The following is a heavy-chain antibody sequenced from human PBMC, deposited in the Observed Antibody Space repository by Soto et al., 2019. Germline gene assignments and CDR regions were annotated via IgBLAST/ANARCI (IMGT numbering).Heavy chain of an antibody. CDR3: ARDRQSYYYGSGSSKVDFDY. Sequence: GASVKVSCKASGGTFSSYAISWVRQAPGQGLEWMGGITPIFGTANYAQKFQGRVTITADESTSTAYMELSSLRSEDTAVYYCARDRQSYYYGSGSSKVDFDYWGQGTLATVSS. J-gene: IGHJ4*02. CDR2: ITPIFGTA. CDR1: GGTFSSYA. D-gene: IGHD3-10*01. V-gene: IGHV1-69*13.